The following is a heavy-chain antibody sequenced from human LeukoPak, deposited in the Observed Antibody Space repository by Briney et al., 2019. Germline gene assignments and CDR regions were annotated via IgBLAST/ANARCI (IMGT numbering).Heavy chain of an antibody. CDR3: ARGGGLATVVTQSDY. Sequence: GGSLRLSCAASGFTFSSYSMNWVRQAPGKGLEWVSSISSSSSYIYYADSVKGRFTISRDNAKNSLNLQMNSLRAEDTAVYYCARGGGLATVVTQSDYWGQGTLVTVSS. CDR1: GFTFSSYS. D-gene: IGHD4-23*01. J-gene: IGHJ4*02. V-gene: IGHV3-21*01. CDR2: ISSSSSYI.